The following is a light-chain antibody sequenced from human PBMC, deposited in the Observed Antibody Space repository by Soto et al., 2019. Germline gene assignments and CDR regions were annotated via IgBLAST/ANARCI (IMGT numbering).Light chain of an antibody. CDR2: GAS. CDR3: HQSYSLPQT. V-gene: IGKV1-39*01. J-gene: IGKJ2*01. CDR1: RRISTS. Sequence: DIQLTQSPSSLSASVGDRVSITCRASRRISTSLNWYQQKPGKAPKLLIHGASTLQSGVPSRFSGTGSGTDFTLTISILQSEDFATYFCHQSYSLPQTFGQGTKLEIK.